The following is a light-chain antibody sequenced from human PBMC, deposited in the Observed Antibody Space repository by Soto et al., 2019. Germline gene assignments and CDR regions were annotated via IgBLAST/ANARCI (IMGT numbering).Light chain of an antibody. V-gene: IGLV1-40*01. CDR2: GNY. CDR1: SSNIGAGYD. J-gene: IGLJ2*01. Sequence: QSVLTQPPSVSGAPGQSITISCTGTSSNIGAGYDVHWYQQLPGSAPKLLIYGNYNRPSGVPDRISGSKSATSASLSIAGLQAEDEGDYYCQSYDNTLSYDSSLSASVFGGGTKVTAL. CDR3: QSYDNTLSYDSSLSASV.